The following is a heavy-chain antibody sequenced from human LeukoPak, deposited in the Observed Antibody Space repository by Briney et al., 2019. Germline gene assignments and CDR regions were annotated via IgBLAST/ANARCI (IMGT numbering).Heavy chain of an antibody. J-gene: IGHJ4*02. CDR3: ARDYIVGATMPLAY. Sequence: ASVKVSCKASGGTFIIYAISWVRQAPGQGREWMGGIIPIFGTANYAQKFQGRVTITTDESTSTAYMELSSLRSEDTAVYCCARDYIVGATMPLAYWGQGTLVTVSS. CDR1: GGTFIIYA. V-gene: IGHV1-69*05. D-gene: IGHD1-26*01. CDR2: IIPIFGTA.